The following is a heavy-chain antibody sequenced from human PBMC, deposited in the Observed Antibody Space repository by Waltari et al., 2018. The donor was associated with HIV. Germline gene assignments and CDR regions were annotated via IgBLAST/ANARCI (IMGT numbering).Heavy chain of an antibody. J-gene: IGHJ5*02. CDR3: AKYSGSYWGAHNWFDP. CDR1: RSTSLLQW. Sequence: PRVDPGGGPPHPAAPLLLPPPPSRSTSLLQWLRPLRQAPGKGLEWVTNIKQDGSEKHYADSVRGRFTISRDNTKNSLYLQMNSLRAEDTAVYYCAKYSGSYWGAHNWFDPWGQGTLVTVSS. D-gene: IGHD1-26*01. V-gene: IGHV3-7*01. CDR2: IKQDGSEK.